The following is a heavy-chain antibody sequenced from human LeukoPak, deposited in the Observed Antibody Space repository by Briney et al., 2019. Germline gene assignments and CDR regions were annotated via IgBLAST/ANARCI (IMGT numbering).Heavy chain of an antibody. CDR2: IYYSGST. D-gene: IGHD3-10*01. CDR1: GGSISSGDYY. J-gene: IGHJ4*02. Sequence: SQTLSLTCTVSGGSISSGDYYWSWIRQPPGKGLEWIGYIYYSGSTYYNPSLKSRVTISADTSKNQFSLKLSSVTAADTAVYYCARPHMVRGVIISDYWGQGTLVTVSS. CDR3: ARPHMVRGVIISDY. V-gene: IGHV4-30-4*01.